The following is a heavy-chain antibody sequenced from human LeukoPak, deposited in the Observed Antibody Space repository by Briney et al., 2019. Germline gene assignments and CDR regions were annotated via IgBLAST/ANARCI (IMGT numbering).Heavy chain of an antibody. CDR3: ARYTDHYYFDY. Sequence: GESLQISCKGSGYSFTSYWIGWVRQMPGKSLEWMGIIYPGDSDTRYSPSFQGQVTISADKSISTAYLQWSSLNTSDTAMYYCARYTDHYYFDYWGQGTLVTVSS. CDR2: IYPGDSDT. CDR1: GYSFTSYW. D-gene: IGHD1-1*01. J-gene: IGHJ4*02. V-gene: IGHV5-51*01.